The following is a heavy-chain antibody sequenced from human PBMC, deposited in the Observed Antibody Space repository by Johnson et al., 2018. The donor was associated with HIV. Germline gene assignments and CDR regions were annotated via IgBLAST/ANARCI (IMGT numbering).Heavy chain of an antibody. Sequence: QVQLVESGGGVVQPGRSLRLSCAASGFTFSSYAMHWVRQAPGKGLEWVAVISYDGSNKYYAASVKGRFTISRDTSKNTLYLQMNSLRAEDTAVYYCAREHRYYYDSSGYYRGDAFDIWGQGTMVTVSS. J-gene: IGHJ3*02. D-gene: IGHD3-22*01. CDR1: GFTFSSYA. CDR3: AREHRYYYDSSGYYRGDAFDI. CDR2: ISYDGSNK. V-gene: IGHV3-30-3*01.